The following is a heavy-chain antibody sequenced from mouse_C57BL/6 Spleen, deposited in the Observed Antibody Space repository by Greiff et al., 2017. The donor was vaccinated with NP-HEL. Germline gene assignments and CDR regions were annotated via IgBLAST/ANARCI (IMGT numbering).Heavy chain of an antibody. D-gene: IGHD1-1*01. CDR1: GYAFSSYW. J-gene: IGHJ4*01. CDR3: ESSSTVLATYYYAMDY. CDR2: IYPGDGDT. Sequence: VKLMESGAELVKPGASVKISCKASGYAFSSYWMNWVKPRPGKGLEWIGQIYPGDGDTNYNGKFKGKATLPEDKSSSTAYMQLSSLTSEVSAVYFGESSSTVLATYYYAMDYWGQGTSVTVSS. V-gene: IGHV1-80*01.